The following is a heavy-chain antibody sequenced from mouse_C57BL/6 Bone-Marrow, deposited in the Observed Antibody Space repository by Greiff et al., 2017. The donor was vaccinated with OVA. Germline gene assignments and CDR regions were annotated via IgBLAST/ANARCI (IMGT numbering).Heavy chain of an antibody. CDR1: GYTFTSYW. D-gene: IGHD1-2*01. Sequence: QVQLQQPGAELVRPGSSVKLSCKASGYTFTSYWMHWVKQRPIQGLEWIGNIDPSDSETHYNQKFKDKATLTVDKSSSTAYMQLSSLTSEDSAVYYCARSLTLYYFDYGGQGTTLTVSS. J-gene: IGHJ2*01. V-gene: IGHV1-52*01. CDR3: ARSLTLYYFDY. CDR2: IDPSDSET.